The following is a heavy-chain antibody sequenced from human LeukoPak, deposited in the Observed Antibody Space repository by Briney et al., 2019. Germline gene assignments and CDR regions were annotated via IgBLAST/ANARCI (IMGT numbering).Heavy chain of an antibody. V-gene: IGHV3-23*01. D-gene: IGHD3-10*01. J-gene: IGHJ5*02. Sequence: PGGSLRLSCAASGFTFSNAWMSWVRQAPGKGLEWVSAISGSGGSTYYADSVKGRFTISRDISKNPLYLQMNRLRAEDTAVYYCAKGVDIWFGEDIWFDPWGQGTLVTVSS. CDR3: AKGVDIWFGEDIWFDP. CDR2: ISGSGGST. CDR1: GFTFSNAW.